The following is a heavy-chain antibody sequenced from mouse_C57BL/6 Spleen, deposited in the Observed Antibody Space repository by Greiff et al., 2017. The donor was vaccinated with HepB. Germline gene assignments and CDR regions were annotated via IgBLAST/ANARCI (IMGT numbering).Heavy chain of an antibody. V-gene: IGHV5-4*01. Sequence: EVHLVESGGGLVKPGGSLKLSCAASGFTFSSYAMSWVRQTPEKRLEWVATISDGGSYTYYPDNVKGRFTISRDNAKNNLYLQMSHLKSEDTAMYYCARDGSRRAQAYWGQGTLVTVSA. CDR3: ARDGSRRAQAY. CDR1: GFTFSSYA. CDR2: ISDGGSYT. D-gene: IGHD1-1*01. J-gene: IGHJ3*01.